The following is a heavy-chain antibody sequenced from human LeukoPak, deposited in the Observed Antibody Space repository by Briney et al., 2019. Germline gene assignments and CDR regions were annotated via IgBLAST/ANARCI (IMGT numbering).Heavy chain of an antibody. CDR3: ARDSTPPQLIDY. V-gene: IGHV3-21*05. CDR2: IESGATDI. J-gene: IGHJ4*02. D-gene: IGHD1-1*01. CDR1: GFRFSIYA. Sequence: GGSRRLSCAASGFRFSIYAMNWVRQAPGKGLEWISYIESGATDILYADSVKGRFTISRDDAKNSLFLQMTSLTAGDTAVYYCARDSTPPQLIDYWGQGTQVTVSA.